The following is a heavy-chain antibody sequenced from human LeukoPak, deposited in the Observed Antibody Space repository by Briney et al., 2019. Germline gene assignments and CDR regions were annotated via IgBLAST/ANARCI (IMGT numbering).Heavy chain of an antibody. Sequence: GGSLRLSCSASGFTFSSYAMHWVRQAPGKGLEYVSAISSNGGSTHYADSVKGRFTISRDDSKNTLYLQMSSLRAEDTAVYYCVKEGDSSSWYEVDYWGQGTLVTVSS. CDR2: ISSNGGST. CDR1: GFTFSSYA. D-gene: IGHD6-13*01. J-gene: IGHJ4*02. CDR3: VKEGDSSSWYEVDY. V-gene: IGHV3-64D*06.